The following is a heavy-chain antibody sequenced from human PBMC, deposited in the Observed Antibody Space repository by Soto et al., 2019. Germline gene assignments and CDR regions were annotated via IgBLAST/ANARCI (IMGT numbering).Heavy chain of an antibody. CDR3: AKDLYYYDSSGCCDY. CDR1: GFTFSSYG. Sequence: GGSLRLSCAASGFTFSSYGMHWVRQAPGKGLEWVAVISYDGSNKYYADSVKGRFTISRDNSKNTLYLQMNSLRAEDTAVYYCAKDLYYYDSSGCCDYWGQGTLVTVSS. D-gene: IGHD3-22*01. CDR2: ISYDGSNK. V-gene: IGHV3-30*18. J-gene: IGHJ4*02.